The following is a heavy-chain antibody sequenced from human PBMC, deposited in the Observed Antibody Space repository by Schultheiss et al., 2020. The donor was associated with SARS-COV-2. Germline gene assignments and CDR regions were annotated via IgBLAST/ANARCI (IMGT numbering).Heavy chain of an antibody. D-gene: IGHD3-22*01. Sequence: SQTLSLTCAVSGGSIRSSGYYWGWIRQPPGKGLEWIGEINHSGSTNYNPSLKSRVTMSVDTSKNQFSLKLSSVTAADTAVYYCARVGAPDYYDSSGYYAAWGQGTLVTVSS. CDR1: GGSIRSSGYY. CDR2: INHSGST. CDR3: ARVGAPDYYDSSGYYAA. V-gene: IGHV4-39*07. J-gene: IGHJ5*02.